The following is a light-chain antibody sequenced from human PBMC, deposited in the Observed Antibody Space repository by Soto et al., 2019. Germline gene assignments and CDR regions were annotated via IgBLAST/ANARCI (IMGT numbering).Light chain of an antibody. CDR2: DAS. CDR1: QSVSSY. CDR3: QQRSNR. J-gene: IGKJ4*01. V-gene: IGKV3-11*01. Sequence: EIVLTQSPATLSLSPGERATLSCRASQSVSSYLAWYQQKPGQAPRLLISDASNRATGIPARFSGSGSGTDFTLTISSLEPEDFEVYYCQQRSNRFGGGTKLDIK.